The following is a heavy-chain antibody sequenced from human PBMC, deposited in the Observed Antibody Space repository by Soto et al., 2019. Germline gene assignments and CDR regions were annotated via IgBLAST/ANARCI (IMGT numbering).Heavy chain of an antibody. CDR3: ARGNDRDTGVPFDY. J-gene: IGHJ4*02. V-gene: IGHV1-69*01. CDR2: IIPIFGTA. D-gene: IGHD3-22*01. CDR1: GGTFSSYA. Sequence: QVQLVQSGAEVKKPGSSVKVSCKASGGTFSSYAISCVRQAPGQGLEWMGGIIPIFGTANYAQKFQGRVTITADETTSTAYMEPSSLRTEDTAVYYCARGNDRDTGVPFDYWGQGTLVTVSS.